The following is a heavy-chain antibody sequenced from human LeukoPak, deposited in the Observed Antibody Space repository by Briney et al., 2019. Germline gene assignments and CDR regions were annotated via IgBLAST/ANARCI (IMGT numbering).Heavy chain of an antibody. J-gene: IGHJ4*02. Sequence: PGGTLRLSCAASGLTFSSYGMSWVRQAPGRGLEWVSAISTTGGTTYYADSVKGRFTISRDNSKNTLYLQMNSLRAEDTAVYYCAKDQGSYPPLAAFDYWGQGTLVTVSS. D-gene: IGHD1-26*01. CDR2: ISTTGGTT. V-gene: IGHV3-23*01. CDR3: AKDQGSYPPLAAFDY. CDR1: GLTFSSYG.